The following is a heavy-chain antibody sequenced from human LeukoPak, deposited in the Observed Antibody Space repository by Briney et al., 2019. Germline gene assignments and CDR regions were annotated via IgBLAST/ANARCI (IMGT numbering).Heavy chain of an antibody. V-gene: IGHV3-9*01. CDR3: ARDNWNYGSSMDV. CDR1: GFTFDDYA. Sequence: GGSLRLSCAASGFTFDDYAMHWVRQAPGKGLEWVSGISWNSGSIGYADSVKGRFTISRDNAKNSLYLQMNSLRAEDTALYYCARDNWNYGSSMDVWGQGTTVTVSS. CDR2: ISWNSGSI. D-gene: IGHD1-7*01. J-gene: IGHJ6*02.